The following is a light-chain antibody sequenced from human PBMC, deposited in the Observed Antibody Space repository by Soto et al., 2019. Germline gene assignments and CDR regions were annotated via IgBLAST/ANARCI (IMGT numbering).Light chain of an antibody. V-gene: IGKV3-15*01. J-gene: IGKJ2*01. CDR2: DAS. CDR3: HQYYQWPSYT. CDR1: QSVGSN. Sequence: EIVMTQSPLTLSASPGDRAIFSCRASQSVGSNIAWYQQKPGQSPRLLVYDASTRATAIPARFSGSGSGTEFTLTINTLQPEDFAVYYCHQYYQWPSYTFGQGTKVDI.